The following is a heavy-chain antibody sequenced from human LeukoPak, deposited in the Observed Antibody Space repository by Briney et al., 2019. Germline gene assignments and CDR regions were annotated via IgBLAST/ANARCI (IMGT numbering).Heavy chain of an antibody. Sequence: GGSLRLSCAASGFTFSSYEMNWVRQAPGKGLEWVSYISSSGSTIYYADSVKGRFTISRDNAKNSLYLQMNSLRAEDTAVYYCARDPLPYYDILTCYYSQPNYFDYWGQGTLVTVSS. CDR3: ARDPLPYYDILTCYYSQPNYFDY. J-gene: IGHJ4*02. V-gene: IGHV3-48*03. D-gene: IGHD3-9*01. CDR2: ISSSGSTI. CDR1: GFTFSSYE.